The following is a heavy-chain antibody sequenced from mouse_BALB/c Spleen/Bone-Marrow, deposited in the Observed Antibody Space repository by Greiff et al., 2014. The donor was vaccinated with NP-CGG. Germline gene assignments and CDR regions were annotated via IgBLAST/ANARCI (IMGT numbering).Heavy chain of an antibody. CDR2: INPYNGGT. CDR3: ARGIYYGYKDFDY. V-gene: IGHV1-18*01. CDR1: GYSFTGYT. J-gene: IGHJ2*01. Sequence: EVQVVESGPELVKPGASMKISCKASGYSFTGYTMNWVKQSHGKNLEWIGLINPYNGGTSYNQKFKGKATLTVDKSSSTAYMELLSLTSEDSAVYYCARGIYYGYKDFDYWGQGTTLTVSS. D-gene: IGHD1-2*01.